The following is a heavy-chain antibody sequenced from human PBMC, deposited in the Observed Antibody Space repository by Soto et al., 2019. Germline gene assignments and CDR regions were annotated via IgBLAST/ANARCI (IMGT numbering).Heavy chain of an antibody. CDR1: GYTFTGYY. Sequence: ASVKVSCKASGYTFTGYYMHWVRQAPGQGLEWMGWINPNSGGTNYAQKFQGWVTMTRDTSISTAYMELSRLRSDDTAVYYCARGGGVGTVTTNLEYYYMDVWGKGDTVTVSS. V-gene: IGHV1-2*04. J-gene: IGHJ6*03. CDR2: INPNSGGT. D-gene: IGHD4-17*01. CDR3: ARGGGVGTVTTNLEYYYMDV.